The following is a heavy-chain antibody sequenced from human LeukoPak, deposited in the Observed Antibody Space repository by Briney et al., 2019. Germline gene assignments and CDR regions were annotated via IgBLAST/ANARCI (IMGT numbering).Heavy chain of an antibody. CDR3: ARDLQQLVQRSGS. J-gene: IGHJ5*02. V-gene: IGHV3-53*01. Sequence: PGGSLRLSCAASGFTVTTKTMSWVRQAPGKGLEWVSDIYSGGNTDYRDSVKGRFTIYRDTSKNTLYLQMNSLTVEDTAVYYCARDLQQLVQRSGSWGQGTLVTASS. CDR2: IYSGGNT. D-gene: IGHD6-13*01. CDR1: GFTVTTKT.